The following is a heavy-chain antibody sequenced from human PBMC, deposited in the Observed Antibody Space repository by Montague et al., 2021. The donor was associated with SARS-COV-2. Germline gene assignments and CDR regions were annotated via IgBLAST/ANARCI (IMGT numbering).Heavy chain of an antibody. J-gene: IGHJ6*02. D-gene: IGHD6-13*01. CDR2: INGDGSRI. Sequence: SLRLSCAASGIIFSSYWLHWVRQAPGKGPEWVSLINGDGSRINYADSVRGRFTVSRDNAKNTLYLQMSSLRVEDTAIYYCGRDGIATNDEDDYYGLDVWGLGTTFTV. CDR3: GRDGIATNDEDDYYGLDV. CDR1: GIIFSSYW. V-gene: IGHV3-74*01.